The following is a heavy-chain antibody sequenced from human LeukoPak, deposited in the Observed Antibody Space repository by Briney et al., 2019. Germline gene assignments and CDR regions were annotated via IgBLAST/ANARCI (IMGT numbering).Heavy chain of an antibody. CDR2: LYKDGST. Sequence: PSETLSLTCTVSGGSINNYWVTWLRQSAGEGLEWIGRLYKDGSTKLNPALQSRVIVSADTSNNLFSLKMTSLTAADTAVYYCVAAVGECRDCDHNCFDTWGQGVLVTVS. CDR1: GGSINNYW. D-gene: IGHD2-21*02. J-gene: IGHJ5*02. CDR3: VAAVGECRDCDHNCFDT. V-gene: IGHV4-4*07.